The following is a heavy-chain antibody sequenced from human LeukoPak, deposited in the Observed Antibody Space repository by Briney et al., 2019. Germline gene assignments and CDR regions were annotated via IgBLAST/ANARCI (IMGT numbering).Heavy chain of an antibody. CDR1: GFTFSSNY. V-gene: IGHV3-66*01. D-gene: IGHD2-15*01. J-gene: IGHJ4*02. CDR3: ARVEGYCSGGSCYFGYFDY. CDR2: IYSGGST. Sequence: GGSLRLSCAASGFTFSSNYMSWVRQAPGKGLEWVSVIYSGGSTYYAHSVKGRFTLSRDNSKNTLYLQMNSLRAEDTAVYYCARVEGYCSGGSCYFGYFDYWGQGTLVTVSS.